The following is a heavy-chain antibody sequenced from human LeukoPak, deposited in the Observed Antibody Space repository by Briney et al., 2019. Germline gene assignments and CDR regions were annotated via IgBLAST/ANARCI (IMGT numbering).Heavy chain of an antibody. J-gene: IGHJ4*02. Sequence: GGSLRLSCVMSGFTFRNYALNWVRQAPGKGLEWISDISTGSDSTYHIESVRGRFTISRDNSKNTLYLQMNSLRLDDTAVYYCASGLYGGVFDNWGQGTLVTVSS. D-gene: IGHD4/OR15-4a*01. V-gene: IGHV3-23*01. CDR2: ISTGSDST. CDR3: ASGLYGGVFDN. CDR1: GFTFRNYA.